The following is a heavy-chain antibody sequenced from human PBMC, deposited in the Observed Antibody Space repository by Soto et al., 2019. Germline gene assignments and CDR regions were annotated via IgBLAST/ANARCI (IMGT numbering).Heavy chain of an antibody. Sequence: SETLSLTCTVSGGSIRNVYWSWIRQAPGKGLEWIGRIYTSGSTNYNPSLKSRVTMSVDTSKNQFSLKLSSVTAADTAVYYCAREGSATRSYYYGMDVWGQGTTVTVSS. J-gene: IGHJ6*02. CDR2: IYTSGST. CDR1: GGSIRNVY. CDR3: AREGSATRSYYYGMDV. V-gene: IGHV4-4*07. D-gene: IGHD6-25*01.